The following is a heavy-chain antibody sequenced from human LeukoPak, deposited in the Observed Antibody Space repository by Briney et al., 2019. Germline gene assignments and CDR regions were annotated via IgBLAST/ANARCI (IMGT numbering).Heavy chain of an antibody. V-gene: IGHV3-66*01. D-gene: IGHD6-19*01. Sequence: GGSLRLSCAASGFTVSSNYMGWVRQAPGKGLEWVSVIYSGGDTYYADSVKGRFTISRDNSKNMIYLEMNSLKAEDTAVYYCAKERSLEIAVAGTIFDYWGQGTLVTVSS. CDR3: AKERSLEIAVAGTIFDY. CDR2: IYSGGDT. J-gene: IGHJ4*02. CDR1: GFTVSSNY.